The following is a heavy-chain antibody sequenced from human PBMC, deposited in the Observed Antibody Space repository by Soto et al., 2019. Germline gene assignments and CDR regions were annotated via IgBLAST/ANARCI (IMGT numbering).Heavy chain of an antibody. CDR1: GFTFSSYW. CDR3: ARDVGLRYFDWLSRYYYYYYMDV. J-gene: IGHJ6*03. Sequence: GGSLRLSCAASGFTFSSYWMSWVRQAPGKGLEWVANIKQDGSEKYYVDSVKGRFTISRDNAKNSLYLQMNSLRAEDTAVYYCARDVGLRYFDWLSRYYYYYYMDVWGKGTTVTVSS. CDR2: IKQDGSEK. D-gene: IGHD3-9*01. V-gene: IGHV3-7*01.